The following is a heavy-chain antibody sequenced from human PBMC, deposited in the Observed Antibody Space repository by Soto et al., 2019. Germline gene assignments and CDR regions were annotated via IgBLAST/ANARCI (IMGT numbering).Heavy chain of an antibody. J-gene: IGHJ4*02. CDR3: ERKDRYDSSGYSQS. CDR1: GGSISSGGYY. Sequence: SETLSLTCTVSGGSISSGGYYWSWIRQHPGKGLEWIGYIYYSGSTYYNPSLKSRVTISVDTSKNQFSLKLSSVTAADTAVYYCERKDRYDSSGYSQSWGQGTLVTVSS. D-gene: IGHD3-22*01. CDR2: IYYSGST. V-gene: IGHV4-31*03.